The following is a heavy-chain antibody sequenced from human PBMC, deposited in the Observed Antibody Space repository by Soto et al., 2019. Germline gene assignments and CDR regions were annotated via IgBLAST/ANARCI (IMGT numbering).Heavy chain of an antibody. CDR3: ARGTFTVTTYRYFDY. J-gene: IGHJ4*02. CDR2: ISYDGSNK. CDR1: GFTFSSYA. V-gene: IGHV3-30-3*01. Sequence: PGGSLRLSCAASGFTFSSYAMHWVRQAPGKGLEWVAVISYDGSNKYYADSVKGRFTISRDNSKNTLYLQMNSLRAEDTAVYYCARGTFTVTTYRYFDYWGQATLVTVSS. D-gene: IGHD4-17*01.